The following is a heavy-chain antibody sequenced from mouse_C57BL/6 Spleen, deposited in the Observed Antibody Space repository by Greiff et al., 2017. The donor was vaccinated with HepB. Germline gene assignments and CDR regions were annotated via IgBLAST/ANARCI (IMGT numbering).Heavy chain of an antibody. V-gene: IGHV5-4*01. J-gene: IGHJ2*01. CDR1: GFTFSSYA. CDR3: AREDDGYTFDY. CDR2: ISDGGSYT. D-gene: IGHD2-3*01. Sequence: DVMLVESGGGLVKPGGSLKLSCAASGFTFSSYAMSWVRQTPEKRLEWVATISDGGSYTYYPDNVKGRFTISRDNAKNNLYLQMSHLKSEDTAMYYCAREDDGYTFDYWGQGTTLTVSS.